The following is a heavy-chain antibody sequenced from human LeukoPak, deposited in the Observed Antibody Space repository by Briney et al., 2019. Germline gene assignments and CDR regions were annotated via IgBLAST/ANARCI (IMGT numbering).Heavy chain of an antibody. CDR1: GFTFSSYW. CDR3: AKDAYSSGWYYWYFDL. V-gene: IGHV3-74*01. CDR2: INSDGSST. J-gene: IGHJ2*01. Sequence: GGSLRLSCAASGFTFSSYWMHWVRQAPGKGLVWVSRINSDGSSTSYADSVKGRFTISRDNSKNTLYLQMNSLRAEDTAVYYCAKDAYSSGWYYWYFDLWGRGTLVTVSS. D-gene: IGHD6-19*01.